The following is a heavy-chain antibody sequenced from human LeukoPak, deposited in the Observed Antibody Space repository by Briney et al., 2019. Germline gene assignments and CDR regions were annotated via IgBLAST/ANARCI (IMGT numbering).Heavy chain of an antibody. V-gene: IGHV3-21*01. J-gene: IGHJ4*02. Sequence: GGSLRLSCAASGFTFSSYSMNWVRQAPGKGLEWVSSISSSSSYICYADSVKGRFTISRDNAKNSLYLQMNSLRAEDTAVYYCARGAGYFDYWGQGTLVTVSS. D-gene: IGHD3-10*01. CDR1: GFTFSSYS. CDR2: ISSSSSYI. CDR3: ARGAGYFDY.